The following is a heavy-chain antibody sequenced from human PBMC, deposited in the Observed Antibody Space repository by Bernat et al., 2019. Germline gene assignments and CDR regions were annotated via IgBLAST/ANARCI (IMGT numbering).Heavy chain of an antibody. Sequence: VQLLESGGGLVQPGGSLRLSCAASGFTFSSDVMSWVRQAPGKGLEWVSAISGSGGSTYYADSVKGRFTIYRDKSKNTLYLQMNSLRAEDTAVYYCAKGPDQLPPFDYWGQGTLVTVSS. CDR2: ISGSGGST. CDR1: GFTFSSDV. J-gene: IGHJ4*02. V-gene: IGHV3-23*01. D-gene: IGHD2-2*01. CDR3: AKGPDQLPPFDY.